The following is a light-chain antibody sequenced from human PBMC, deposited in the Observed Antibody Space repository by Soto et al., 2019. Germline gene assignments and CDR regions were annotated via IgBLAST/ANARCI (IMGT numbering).Light chain of an antibody. V-gene: IGKV1-5*01. Sequence: GDTVAITCLASQRVCNLFAWYQQTPPNAPKPLMYDASTLETGAPARFSGSGSGTEFTLTISSLQPEDFATYHCQEYKTWTFGQGTKVDIK. J-gene: IGKJ1*01. CDR2: DAS. CDR1: QRVCNL. CDR3: QEYKTWT.